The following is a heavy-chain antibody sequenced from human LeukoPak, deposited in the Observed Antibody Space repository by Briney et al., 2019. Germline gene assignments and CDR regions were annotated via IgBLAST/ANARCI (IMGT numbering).Heavy chain of an antibody. CDR3: ARVSSDILTGYYAFDY. CDR2: IYSGGST. D-gene: IGHD3-9*01. CDR1: GFTVSSNY. Sequence: PGGSLGLSCAASGFTVSSNYMSWVRQAPGKGLEWVSVIYSGGSTYYADSVKGRFTISRDNSKNTLYLQMNSLRAEDTAVYYCARVSSDILTGYYAFDYWGQGTLVTVSS. V-gene: IGHV3-53*01. J-gene: IGHJ4*02.